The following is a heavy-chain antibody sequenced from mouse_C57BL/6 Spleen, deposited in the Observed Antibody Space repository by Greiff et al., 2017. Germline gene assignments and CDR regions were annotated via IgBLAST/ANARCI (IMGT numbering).Heavy chain of an antibody. J-gene: IGHJ2*01. Sequence: QVQLQQPGAELVKPGASVKMSCKASGYTFTSYWITWVKQRPGQGLEWIGDIYPGSGSTNYNEKFKSKATLTVDTSSSTAYMQLSSLTSEDSAVYYYARVRYDYDADGFDYWGQGTTLTVSS. CDR3: ARVRYDYDADGFDY. D-gene: IGHD2-4*01. V-gene: IGHV1-55*01. CDR2: IYPGSGST. CDR1: GYTFTSYW.